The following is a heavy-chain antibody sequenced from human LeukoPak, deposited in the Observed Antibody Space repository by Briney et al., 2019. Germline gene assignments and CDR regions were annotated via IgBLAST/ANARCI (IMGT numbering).Heavy chain of an antibody. CDR3: ARGCKRWNYALYYYYYGMDV. J-gene: IGHJ6*02. Sequence: PSETLSLTCTVSGGSISSGDYYWSWIRQPPGKGLEWIGYIYYSGSTYYNPSLKSRVTISVDTSKNQFSLKLSSVTAADTAVYYCARGCKRWNYALYYYYYGMDVWGQGTTVTVSS. CDR2: IYYSGST. V-gene: IGHV4-30-4*01. CDR1: GGSISSGDYY. D-gene: IGHD1-7*01.